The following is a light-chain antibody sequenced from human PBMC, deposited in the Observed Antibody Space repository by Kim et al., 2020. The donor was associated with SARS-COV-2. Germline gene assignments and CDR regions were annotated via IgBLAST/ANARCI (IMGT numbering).Light chain of an antibody. CDR1: QDISNY. J-gene: IGKJ4*01. CDR3: QQYNKLPRT. Sequence: DIQMTQSPSSLSASVGDRVTITCQASQDISNYLNWYQQKPGKAPKLLIYDASNLETGVPSRFSGSGSGTDFTFTISSLQPEDIATYYCQQYNKLPRTFGGETKVDIK. CDR2: DAS. V-gene: IGKV1-33*01.